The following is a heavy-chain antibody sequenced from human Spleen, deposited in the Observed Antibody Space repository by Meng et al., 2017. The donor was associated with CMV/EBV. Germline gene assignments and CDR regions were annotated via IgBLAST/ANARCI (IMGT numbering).Heavy chain of an antibody. V-gene: IGHV3-30*04. J-gene: IGHJ6*02. CDR2: ISYDGSNK. CDR3: ARDLLGYYYGMDV. Sequence: GESLKISCAASGFTFSSYAMHWVRQAPGKGLEWVAVISYDGSNKYYADSVKGRFTISRDNSKNTLFLQMNSLRAEDTAVYYCARDLLGYYYGMDVWGQGTTVTVSS. CDR1: GFTFSSYA.